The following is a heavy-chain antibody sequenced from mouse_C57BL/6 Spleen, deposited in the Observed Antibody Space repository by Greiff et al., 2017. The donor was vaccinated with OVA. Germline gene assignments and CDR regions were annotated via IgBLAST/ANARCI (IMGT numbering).Heavy chain of an antibody. CDR2: INPNNGGT. D-gene: IGHD2-2*01. Sequence: VQLQQSGPELVKPGASVKISCKASGYTFTDYYMNWVKQSHGKSLEWIGDINPNNGGTSYNQKFKGKATLTVDKSSSTAYMELRSLTSEDSAVDYGARGGYGPWYFDVWGTGTTVTVSS. CDR3: ARGGYGPWYFDV. CDR1: GYTFTDYY. V-gene: IGHV1-26*01. J-gene: IGHJ1*03.